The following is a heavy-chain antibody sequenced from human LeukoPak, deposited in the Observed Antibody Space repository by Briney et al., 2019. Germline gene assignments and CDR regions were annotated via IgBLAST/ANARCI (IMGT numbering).Heavy chain of an antibody. V-gene: IGHV3-30*02. J-gene: IGHJ3*01. CDR3: EKGVRGGDYDAFDL. Sequence: PGGSLRLSCAASGFTFTAYGIHCVRQAPAKGLEWVAFIRSDDSKRYYSDSVKGRFTISRDNSKNTVFLYMNSLRPDDMAVYHCEKGVRGGDYDAFDLWGQGTVVTVSS. D-gene: IGHD4-17*01. CDR1: GFTFTAYG. CDR2: IRSDDSKR.